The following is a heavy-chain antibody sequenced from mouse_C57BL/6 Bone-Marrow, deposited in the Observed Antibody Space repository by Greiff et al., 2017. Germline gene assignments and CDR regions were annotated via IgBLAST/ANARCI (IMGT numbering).Heavy chain of an antibody. V-gene: IGHV1-85*01. CDR1: GYTFTSYD. CDR2: IYPRDGST. Sequence: VKLMESGPELVKPGASVKLSCKASGYTFTSYDINWVKQRPGQGLEWIGWIYPRDGSTKYNEKFKGKATLTVDTSSSTAYMELHSLTSEDSAVYFCARYNSRVWGQGTSVTVSS. J-gene: IGHJ4*01. D-gene: IGHD2-10*02. CDR3: ARYNSRV.